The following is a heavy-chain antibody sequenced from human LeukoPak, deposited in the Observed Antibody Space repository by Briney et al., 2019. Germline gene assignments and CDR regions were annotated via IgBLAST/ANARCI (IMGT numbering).Heavy chain of an antibody. CDR1: GFTFSSYG. CDR2: ISYDGSNK. V-gene: IGHV3-30*18. Sequence: GGSLRLSCAASGFTFSSYGMHWVRQAPGKGLEWVAVISYDGSNKYYADSVKGRFTISRDNSKKTLYLQMNSLRAEDTAVYYCAKDAYLDYWGQGTLVTVSS. J-gene: IGHJ4*02. CDR3: AKDAYLDY.